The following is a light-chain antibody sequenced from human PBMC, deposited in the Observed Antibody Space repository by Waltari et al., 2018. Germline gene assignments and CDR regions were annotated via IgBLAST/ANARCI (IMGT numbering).Light chain of an antibody. V-gene: IGLV5-45*03. Sequence: QAVLTQPSSLSASPGASARLTCTLRSGINVGTYRIYWYQQKPGSPPQYLLRYKSDSDKQQGSGVPSRFSGSKDASANAGVLLISGLQPEDEADYYCMIWHSSAWVFGGGTKLTVL. CDR1: SGINVGTYR. CDR2: YKSDSDK. CDR3: MIWHSSAWV. J-gene: IGLJ3*02.